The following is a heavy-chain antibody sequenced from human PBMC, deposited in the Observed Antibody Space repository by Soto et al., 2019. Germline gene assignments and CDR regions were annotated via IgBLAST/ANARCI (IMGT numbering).Heavy chain of an antibody. V-gene: IGHV4-39*01. D-gene: IGHD2-21*02. CDR3: ARHVGRDYYHFDY. CDR2: IYYSGST. CDR1: GGSISSSSYY. J-gene: IGHJ4*02. Sequence: SETLSLTCTVSGGSISSSSYYWGWIRQPPGKGLEWIGSIYYSGSTYYNPSLKSRVTISVDTSKNQFSLKLSSVTAADTAVYYCARHVGRDYYHFDYWGQGTLVTVSS.